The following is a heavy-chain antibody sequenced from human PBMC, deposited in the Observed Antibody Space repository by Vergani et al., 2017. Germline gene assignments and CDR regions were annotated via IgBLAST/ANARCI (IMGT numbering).Heavy chain of an antibody. D-gene: IGHD2-2*01. J-gene: IGHJ6*02. CDR1: GFTFSSYA. Sequence: QVQLVESGGGVVQPGRSLRLSCAASGFTFSSYAMHWVRQAPGKGLEWVAVISYDGSNKYYADSVKGRFTISRGNSKNTLYLQMNSLRAEDTAVYYCARDLCSSTSCSSPLYYYYYGMDVWGQGTTVTVSS. V-gene: IGHV3-30-3*01. CDR2: ISYDGSNK. CDR3: ARDLCSSTSCSSPLYYYYYGMDV.